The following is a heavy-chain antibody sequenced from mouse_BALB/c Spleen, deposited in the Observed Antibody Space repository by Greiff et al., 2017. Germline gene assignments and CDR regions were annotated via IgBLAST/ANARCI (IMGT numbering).Heavy chain of an antibody. CDR3: APLYYGSSYLYAMDY. V-gene: IGHV1-14*01. D-gene: IGHD1-1*01. CDR2: INPYNDGT. Sequence: SGPELVKPGASVKMSCKASGYTFTSYVMHWVKQKPGQGLEWIGYINPYNDGTKYNEKFKGKATLTSDKSSSTAYMELSSLTSEDSAVYYCAPLYYGSSYLYAMDYWGQGTSVTVSS. J-gene: IGHJ4*01. CDR1: GYTFTSYV.